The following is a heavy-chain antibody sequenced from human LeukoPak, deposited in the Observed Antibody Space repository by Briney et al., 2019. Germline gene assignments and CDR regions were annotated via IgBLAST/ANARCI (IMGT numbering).Heavy chain of an antibody. CDR2: ISGSGGST. CDR3: AKRGQRPGATSDYYYGMDV. Sequence: GSLRLSCAASGFTFSSYAMSWVRQAPGKGLEWVSAISGSGGSTYYADSVKGRFTISRDNSKNTLYLQMNSLRAEDTAVYYCAKRGQRPGATSDYYYGMDVWGQGTTVTVSS. CDR1: GFTFSSYA. D-gene: IGHD1-26*01. V-gene: IGHV3-23*01. J-gene: IGHJ6*02.